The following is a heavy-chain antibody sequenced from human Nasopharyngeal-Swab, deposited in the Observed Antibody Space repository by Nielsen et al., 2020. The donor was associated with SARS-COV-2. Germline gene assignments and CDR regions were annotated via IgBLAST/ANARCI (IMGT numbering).Heavy chain of an antibody. CDR1: DESFSGYY. J-gene: IGHJ4*02. D-gene: IGHD3/OR15-3a*01. Sequence: SETLSLTCAVYDESFSGYYWSWIRQPPGKGLEWIGEINHSGSTNYNPSLKSRVTISVDTSKNQFSLKLSSVTAADTAVYYCARRPKGLYYFDYWGQGTLVTVSS. CDR3: ARRPKGLYYFDY. CDR2: INHSGST. V-gene: IGHV4-34*01.